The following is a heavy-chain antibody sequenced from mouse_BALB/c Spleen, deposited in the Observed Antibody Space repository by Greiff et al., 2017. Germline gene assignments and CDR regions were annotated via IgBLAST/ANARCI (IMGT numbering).Heavy chain of an antibody. V-gene: IGHV14-3*02. CDR1: GFNIKDTY. CDR2: IDPANGNT. D-gene: IGHD2-14*01. J-gene: IGHJ4*01. CDR3: APAYYRRGYAMDY. Sequence: EVQRVESGAELVKPGASVKLSCTASGFNIKDTYMHWVKQRPEQGLEWIGRIDPANGNTKYDPKFQGKATITADTSSNTAYLQLSSLTSEDTAVYYCAPAYYRRGYAMDYWGQGTSVTVSS.